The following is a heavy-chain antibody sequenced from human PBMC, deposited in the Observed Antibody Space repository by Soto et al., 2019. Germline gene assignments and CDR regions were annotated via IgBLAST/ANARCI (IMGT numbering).Heavy chain of an antibody. CDR2: IWYDGSNK. D-gene: IGHD1-1*01. CDR3: ARRWKLHLGLDYYYYMDV. J-gene: IGHJ6*03. Sequence: GGSLRLSCAASGFTFSSYGMHWVRQAPGKGLEWVAVIWYDGSNKYYADSVKGRFTISRDNSKNTLYLQMNSLRAEDTAVYYCARRWKLHLGLDYYYYMDVWGKGTTVTVSS. CDR1: GFTFSSYG. V-gene: IGHV3-33*01.